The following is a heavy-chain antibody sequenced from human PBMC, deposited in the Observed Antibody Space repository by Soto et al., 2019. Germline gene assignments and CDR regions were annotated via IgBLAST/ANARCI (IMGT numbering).Heavy chain of an antibody. CDR2: IFYSGNA. CDR3: AGRTSLASVEIFSGGLSGYNWVDP. Sequence: PSETLSLTCTVSGCSISNPIYYWAWIRQPPGKGLEWIGSIFYSGNAYYNPSLKSRVTMSVDTSQNQFSLKLSSVTAADTAVYYCAGRTSLASVEIFSGGLSGYNWVDPRGRGTLVTVSS. D-gene: IGHD3-3*01. J-gene: IGHJ5*01. V-gene: IGHV4-39*01. CDR1: GCSISNPIYY.